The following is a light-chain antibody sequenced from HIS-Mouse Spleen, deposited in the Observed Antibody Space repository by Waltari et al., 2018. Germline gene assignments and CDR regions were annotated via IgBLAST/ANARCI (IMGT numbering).Light chain of an antibody. CDR3: QVWDSSSDHVV. Sequence: SYVLTQPPPVSVAPGKTARITVGGNNIGSKRVHWYQQKPGQAPLLGVYDDSDRPSGIPERFSGSNSGNTATLTISRVEAGDEADYYCQVWDSSSDHVVFGGGTKLTVL. CDR2: DDS. J-gene: IGLJ2*01. CDR1: NIGSKR. V-gene: IGLV3-21*03.